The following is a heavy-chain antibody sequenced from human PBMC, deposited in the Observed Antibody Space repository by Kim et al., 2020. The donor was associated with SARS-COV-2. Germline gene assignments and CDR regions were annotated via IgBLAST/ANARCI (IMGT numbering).Heavy chain of an antibody. CDR3: ARDFWSTSSSSQVFDY. J-gene: IGHJ4*02. CDR2: ISYDGSNK. CDR1: GFTFSSYA. D-gene: IGHD6-6*01. V-gene: IGHV3-30-3*01. Sequence: GGSLRLSCAASGFTFSSYAMHWVRQAPGKGLEWVAVISYDGSNKYYADSVKGRFTISRDNSKNTLYLQMNSLRAEDTAVYYCARDFWSTSSSSQVFDYWGQGTLVTVSS.